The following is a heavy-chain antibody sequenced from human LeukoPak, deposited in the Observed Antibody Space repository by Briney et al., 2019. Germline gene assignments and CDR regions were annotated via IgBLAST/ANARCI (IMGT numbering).Heavy chain of an antibody. D-gene: IGHD3-22*01. J-gene: IGHJ4*02. CDR2: INHSGST. Sequence: SETLSLTCAVYGGSFSGYYWSWIRQPPGKGLEWIGEINHSGSTNYNPSLKSRVTIPVDTSKNQFSLKLSSVTAADTAVYYCARGRRYYDSSGSSKGQGFDYWGQGTLVTVSS. CDR3: ARGRRYYDSSGSSKGQGFDY. CDR1: GGSFSGYY. V-gene: IGHV4-34*01.